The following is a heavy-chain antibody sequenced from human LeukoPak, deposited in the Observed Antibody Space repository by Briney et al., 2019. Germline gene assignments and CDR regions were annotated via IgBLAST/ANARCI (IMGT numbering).Heavy chain of an antibody. D-gene: IGHD6-19*01. CDR3: ARVQAVAGHFDC. Sequence: SETLSLTCTVSGGSISSYYWRLIRQPPGKGLEWIGYIYYSGSTNYNPSLKSRVTISVDTSKNQFSLKLSSVTAADTAVYYCARVQAVAGHFDCWGQGTLVTVSS. J-gene: IGHJ4*02. CDR2: IYYSGST. CDR1: GGSISSYY. V-gene: IGHV4-59*01.